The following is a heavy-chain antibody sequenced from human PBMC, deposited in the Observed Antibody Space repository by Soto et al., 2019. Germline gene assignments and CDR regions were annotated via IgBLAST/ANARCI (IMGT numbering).Heavy chain of an antibody. CDR2: IYYSGST. D-gene: IGHD3-3*01. V-gene: IGHV4-59*08. CDR3: ARKTPGPIFGVVINDYHYMDV. CDR1: GGSISSYY. J-gene: IGHJ6*03. Sequence: SATLSLTCTVSGGSISSYYWSWIRQPPGKGLEWIGYIYYSGSTNYNPSLKSRVTISVDTSKNQFSLKLSSVTAADTAVYYCARKTPGPIFGVVINDYHYMDVWGKGTTVTVSS.